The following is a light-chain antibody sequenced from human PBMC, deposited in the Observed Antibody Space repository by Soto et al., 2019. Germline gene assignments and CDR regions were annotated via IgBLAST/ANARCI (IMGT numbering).Light chain of an antibody. CDR3: QKYNSAPKT. J-gene: IGKJ1*01. Sequence: DIQMTQSPSSLSASVGDRVTITCRASQGISNYLAWYQQKPGKVPKLLIYAASTLQSGVPSRFSGSGSGTDFTLTISGLQPEDGATYYCQKYNSAPKTFGQGTKVQIK. V-gene: IGKV1-27*01. CDR1: QGISNY. CDR2: AAS.